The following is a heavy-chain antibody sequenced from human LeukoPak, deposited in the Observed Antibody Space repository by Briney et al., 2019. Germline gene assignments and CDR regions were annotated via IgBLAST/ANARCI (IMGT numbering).Heavy chain of an antibody. CDR3: ARGAYHGDNSGTMDV. CDR1: GGSFSSYH. D-gene: IGHD4-23*01. J-gene: IGHJ6*02. V-gene: IGHV4-34*01. Sequence: SETLFLTCAVYGGSFSSYHWSWIRQPPGKGLEWIGEINYSGGTNYNPSLKSRVTISVDTSKNQFSLRLTSVTAADTAFYYCARGAYHGDNSGTMDVWGQGTTVTVSS. CDR2: INYSGGT.